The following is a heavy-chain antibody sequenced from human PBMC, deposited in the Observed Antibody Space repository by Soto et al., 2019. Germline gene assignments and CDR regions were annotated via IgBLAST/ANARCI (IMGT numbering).Heavy chain of an antibody. D-gene: IGHD3-10*01. CDR2: IYSGGST. J-gene: IGHJ6*02. Sequence: EVQLVESGGGLVQPGGSLRLSCAASRFTVSSNYMSLVRQAPGKGLEWVSVIYSGGSTYYADSVKGRFTISRDNSKNTLYLQMNSLRAEDTAVYYCARDMVRAMDVWGQGTTVTVSS. V-gene: IGHV3-66*01. CDR1: RFTVSSNY. CDR3: ARDMVRAMDV.